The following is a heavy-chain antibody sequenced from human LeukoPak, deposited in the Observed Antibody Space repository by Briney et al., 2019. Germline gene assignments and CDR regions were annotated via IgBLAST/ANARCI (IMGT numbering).Heavy chain of an antibody. Sequence: PSETLSLTFTVSGGSISSSSYYWGWIRQPPGKGLEWIGSICYSGSTYYNPSLKSRVTISVDTSKNQFSLKLSSVTAADTAVYYCARVTAYDGSGYYKYYFDYWGQGTLVTVSS. CDR1: GGSISSSSYY. J-gene: IGHJ4*02. CDR3: ARVTAYDGSGYYKYYFDY. D-gene: IGHD3-22*01. V-gene: IGHV4-39*01. CDR2: ICYSGST.